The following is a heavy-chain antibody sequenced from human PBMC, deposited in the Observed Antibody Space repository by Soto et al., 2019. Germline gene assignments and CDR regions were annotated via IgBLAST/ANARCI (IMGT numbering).Heavy chain of an antibody. V-gene: IGHV3-74*01. CDR1: GFTFSDYW. J-gene: IGHJ3*02. CDR3: ARGVRGSYGLDI. CDR2: IYTDGSRT. D-gene: IGHD4-17*01. Sequence: EVQLVESGGGLVQPGGSLRLSCAVSGFTFSDYWMHWVRQAPGKGLVWVSRIYTDGSRTNYADSVKGRFTISRDNAENTLYLQMNSLRAEETAVYYCARGVRGSYGLDIWGPGTMVTVSS.